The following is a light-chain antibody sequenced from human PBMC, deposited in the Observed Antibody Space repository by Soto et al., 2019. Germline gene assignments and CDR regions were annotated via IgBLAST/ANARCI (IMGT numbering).Light chain of an antibody. V-gene: IGKV3-15*01. CDR1: QSVSSN. Sequence: EIVMTQSPATLSVSPGERATLSCRASQSVSSNLAWYQQKPGQAPRLLIYGESTRATGIPARFSGSGSGTEFTLTISSLQSEDFAVYYCQQYNNLSWTFGQGTKVEIK. CDR3: QQYNNLSWT. J-gene: IGKJ1*01. CDR2: GES.